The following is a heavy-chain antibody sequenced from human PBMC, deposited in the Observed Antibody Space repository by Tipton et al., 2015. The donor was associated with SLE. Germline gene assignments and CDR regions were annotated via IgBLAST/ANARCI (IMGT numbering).Heavy chain of an antibody. CDR2: INHSGST. CDR1: GGSFSDYS. Sequence: TLSLTCAVYGGSFSDYSWSWIRQPPGKGLEWIGEINHSGSTNYNPSLKSRVTISIDTSKNQFSLRLSSVTAADTAVYYCARDCTTGVCYTTSFDYWGQGTLLPVSP. D-gene: IGHD2-8*01. CDR3: ARDCTTGVCYTTSFDY. V-gene: IGHV4-34*01. J-gene: IGHJ4*02.